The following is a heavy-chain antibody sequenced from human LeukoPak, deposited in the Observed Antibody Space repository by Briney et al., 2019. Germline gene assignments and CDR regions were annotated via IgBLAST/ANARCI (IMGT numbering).Heavy chain of an antibody. D-gene: IGHD5/OR15-5a*01. CDR2: IYFGGTT. CDR1: GFTVSSNY. V-gene: IGHV3-53*01. J-gene: IGHJ4*02. Sequence: AGGSLRLSCASSGFTVSSNYMNWVRQAPGPGLEWVSVIYFGGTTYYADSVKGRFTISRDNSKNTVYLQMNSLRVEDTAVYYCARGDGVYVYWGQGTLVTVSS. CDR3: ARGDGVYVY.